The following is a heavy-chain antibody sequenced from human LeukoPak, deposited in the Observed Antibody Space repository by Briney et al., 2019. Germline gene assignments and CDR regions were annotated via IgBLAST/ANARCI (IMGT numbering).Heavy chain of an antibody. CDR2: ISAYNGNT. V-gene: IGHV1-18*01. CDR3: ARDLEYYYGSGSYSDAFDI. CDR1: GGTFSSYA. J-gene: IGHJ3*02. D-gene: IGHD3-10*01. Sequence: ASVKVSCKASGGTFSSYAISWVRQTPGQGLEWMGWISAYNGNTNYAQKLQGRVTMTTDTSTSTAYMELRSLRSDDTAVYYCARDLEYYYGSGSYSDAFDIWGQGTMVTVSS.